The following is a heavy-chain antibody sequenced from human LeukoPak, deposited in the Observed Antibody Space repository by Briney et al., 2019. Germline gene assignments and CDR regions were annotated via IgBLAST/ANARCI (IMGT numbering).Heavy chain of an antibody. D-gene: IGHD5-12*01. CDR2: ISSSSSYI. CDR3: ARDRCRGCSGYDSVY. J-gene: IGHJ4*02. Sequence: GGSLRLSCAASGFTFSSYSMNWVRQAPGKGLEWVSSISSSSSYIYYADSVKGRFTISRDNAKNSLYLQMNSLRAEDTAVYYCARDRCRGCSGYDSVYWGQGTLVTVSS. CDR1: GFTFSSYS. V-gene: IGHV3-21*04.